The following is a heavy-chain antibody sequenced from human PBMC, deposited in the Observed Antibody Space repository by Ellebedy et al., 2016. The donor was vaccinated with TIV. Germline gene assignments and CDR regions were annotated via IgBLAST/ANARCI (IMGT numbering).Heavy chain of an antibody. D-gene: IGHD6-13*01. V-gene: IGHV3-23*01. CDR2: ISGSGGST. CDR3: TKSPDSAGSEY. Sequence: GGSLRLXCAASGFTFSSYAMRWVRQAPGKGLEWVATISGSGGSTFYADSVKGRFTISRDNSKNTLYLQMSSLRAEDTAIYYCTKSPDSAGSEYWGQGTLVTVSS. J-gene: IGHJ4*02. CDR1: GFTFSSYA.